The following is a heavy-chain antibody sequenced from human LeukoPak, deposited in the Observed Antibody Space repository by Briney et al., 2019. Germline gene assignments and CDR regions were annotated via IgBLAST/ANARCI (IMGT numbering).Heavy chain of an antibody. CDR2: IRNDESDR. CDR3: AIYDSRGDFDY. Sequence: PGGSLILSCAASGFIFSDYGMHWVRQAPGKGLEWVAFIRNDESDRDYGDSVKGRFSISRDNSKNTLYLQMNSLRPEDSGVYYWAIYDSRGDFDYWGQGTQVTVSA. J-gene: IGHJ4*02. D-gene: IGHD3-22*01. CDR1: GFIFSDYG. V-gene: IGHV3-30*02.